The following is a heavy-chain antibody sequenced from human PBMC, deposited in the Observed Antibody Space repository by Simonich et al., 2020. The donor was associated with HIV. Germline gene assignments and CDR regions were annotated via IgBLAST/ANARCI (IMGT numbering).Heavy chain of an antibody. CDR2: INHSGNT. J-gene: IGHJ3*02. D-gene: IGHD1-26*01. V-gene: IGHV4-34*01. CDR1: GGSFSGYF. CDR3: ARHRRVGATTGDAFDI. Sequence: QVQLQQWGAGRLKPSETLSLTCAVYGGSFSGYFWSWIRQPPGRGLEWIADINHSGNTNSNPSLKRRLTISVDTSNNQFSLKLSSVTAADTAVYYCARHRRVGATTGDAFDIWGQGTMVTVSS.